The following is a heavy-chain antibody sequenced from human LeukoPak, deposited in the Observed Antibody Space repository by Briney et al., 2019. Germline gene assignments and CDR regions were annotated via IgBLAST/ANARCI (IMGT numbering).Heavy chain of an antibody. Sequence: PGGSLRLSCVASEIIFSSYWMTWVRQAPEKGLEWVANIKQDGREKYYLDSVKGRFTIARDNAKHSLYLQMNSLRADDTAVYFCARDRLPYYDFWSGYHGNDAFDIWGQGPTVTVSS. V-gene: IGHV3-7*01. CDR3: ARDRLPYYDFWSGYHGNDAFDI. CDR1: EIIFSSYW. CDR2: IKQDGREK. J-gene: IGHJ3*02. D-gene: IGHD3-3*01.